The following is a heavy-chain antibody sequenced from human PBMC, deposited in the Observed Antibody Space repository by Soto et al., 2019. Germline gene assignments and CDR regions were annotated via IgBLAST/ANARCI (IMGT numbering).Heavy chain of an antibody. CDR2: INQDGTEK. J-gene: IGHJ4*02. V-gene: IGHV3-7*01. CDR1: GFTLSSYW. CDR3: GRGDY. D-gene: IGHD1-26*01. Sequence: PGGSLRLSCAASGFTLSSYWMTWVRQAPGQGLEWVATINQDGTEKYYVDSVKGRFTISRDNAKNSLFLQMNSLRAEDTAVYYCGRGDYWGQGTQVTVSS.